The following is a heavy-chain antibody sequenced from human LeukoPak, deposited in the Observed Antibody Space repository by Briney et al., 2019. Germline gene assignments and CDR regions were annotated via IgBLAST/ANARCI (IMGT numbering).Heavy chain of an antibody. CDR2: ISAGADVI. D-gene: IGHD3-16*01. CDR3: VRRGNRWGDY. J-gene: IGHJ4*02. V-gene: IGHV3-23*01. Sequence: PGGSLRLSCEAAGFSFRDYPMGWVRRASGKRLEWVSGISAGADVIFYADPVKGRFTISRDNSKNTLYLQMNSLRAEGTALYYCVRRGNRWGDYWGQGTLVTVSS. CDR1: GFSFRDYP.